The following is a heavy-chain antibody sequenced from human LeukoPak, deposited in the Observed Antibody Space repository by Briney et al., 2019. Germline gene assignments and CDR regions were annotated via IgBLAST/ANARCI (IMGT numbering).Heavy chain of an antibody. CDR1: GYTFTSYG. CDR2: INTNTENP. Sequence: ASVKVSCKASGYTFTSYGISWVRQAPGQGLEWMGWINTNTENPTYAQGFTGRFVFSLDTSVSTAYLQISNLKAEDTAVYYCARDLSHSGWYEGVADYWGQGTLVTVSS. J-gene: IGHJ4*02. D-gene: IGHD6-19*01. V-gene: IGHV7-4-1*02. CDR3: ARDLSHSGWYEGVADY.